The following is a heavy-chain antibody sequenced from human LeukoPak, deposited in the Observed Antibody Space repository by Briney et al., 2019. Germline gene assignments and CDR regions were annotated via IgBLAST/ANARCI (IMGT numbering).Heavy chain of an antibody. D-gene: IGHD6-19*01. CDR1: GFTVSGTY. CDR3: AGDRRTSGWYAS. V-gene: IGHV3-53*01. CDR2: IFTTGTT. Sequence: GGSLRLSCVVSGFTVSGTYISWFRQTPGKGLEWVSVIFTTGTTYYADSVKGRFTLSRDNVENTVHLQMSSLTAEDTALYYCAGDRRTSGWYASWGQGTLVTVSS. J-gene: IGHJ5*02.